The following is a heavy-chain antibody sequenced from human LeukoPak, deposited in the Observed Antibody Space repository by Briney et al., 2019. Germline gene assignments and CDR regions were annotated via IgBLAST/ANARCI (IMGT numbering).Heavy chain of an antibody. Sequence: SETLSLTCAVYGGSFSGYYWSWIRQLPGKGLEWIGEINHSGSTNYNPSLKSRVTISVDTSKNQFSLKLSSVTAADTAVYYCARGPITYYYDSSGYPDYWGQGTLVTVSS. J-gene: IGHJ4*02. CDR1: GGSFSGYY. CDR2: INHSGST. D-gene: IGHD3-22*01. CDR3: ARGPITYYYDSSGYPDY. V-gene: IGHV4-34*01.